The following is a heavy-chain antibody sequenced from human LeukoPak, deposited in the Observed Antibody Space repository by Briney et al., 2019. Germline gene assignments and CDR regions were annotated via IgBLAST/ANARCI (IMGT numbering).Heavy chain of an antibody. J-gene: IGHJ4*02. Sequence: PGGSLRLSCAASGFTFSRYWMHWVRQAPGKGLVWVSRISEDSTTTNYADSVKGRFTISRDYARNTVYLQMNSLRAEDTAVYYCARDLVSGSGSYGDWGQGTLVTVSA. CDR2: ISEDSTTT. V-gene: IGHV3-74*01. D-gene: IGHD3-10*01. CDR1: GFTFSRYW. CDR3: ARDLVSGSGSYGD.